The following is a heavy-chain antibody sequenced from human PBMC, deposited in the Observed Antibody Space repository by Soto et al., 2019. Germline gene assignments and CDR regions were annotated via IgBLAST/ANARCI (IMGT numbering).Heavy chain of an antibody. CDR2: INPQTGGT. D-gene: IGHD2-2*01. CDR1: GYTFTGYY. V-gene: IGHV1-2*02. CDR3: ARERYQVISDGMDV. J-gene: IGHJ6*02. Sequence: ASVEVSCKASGYTFTGYYIHWVREAPGQGLEWMGWINPQTGGTSYAQKFQGRVTLSRDTSINTAYLELSRLTFDDAAVYFCARERYQVISDGMDVWGQGTTLTVYS.